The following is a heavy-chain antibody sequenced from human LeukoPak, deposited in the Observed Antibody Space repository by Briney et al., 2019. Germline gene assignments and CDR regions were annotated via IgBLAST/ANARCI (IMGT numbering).Heavy chain of an antibody. D-gene: IGHD3-22*01. CDR1: GGSISSSSYY. J-gene: IGHJ5*02. CDR2: IYYSGST. CDR3: ARAGGVPITGSGYPNWFDP. Sequence: PSETLSLTCTVPGGSISSSSYYWGWIRQPPGKGLEWIGSIYYSGSTYYNPSLKSRVTISVDTSKNQFSLKLSSVTAADTAVYYCARAGGVPITGSGYPNWFDPWGQGTLVTVSS. V-gene: IGHV4-39*01.